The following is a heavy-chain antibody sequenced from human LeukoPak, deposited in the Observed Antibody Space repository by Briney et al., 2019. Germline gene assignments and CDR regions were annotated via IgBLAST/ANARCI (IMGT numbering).Heavy chain of an antibody. D-gene: IGHD3-3*01. CDR3: ARSTLVRTYYDFWSGPYYYYGMDV. J-gene: IGHJ6*02. CDR2: ISGSGGST. Sequence: GGSLRLSCAASGFTFSNYAMTWVRQAPGKGLEWVSAISGSGGSTYYADSVKGRFTISRDNSKNTLYLQMNSLRAEDTAVYYCARSTLVRTYYDFWSGPYYYYGMDVWGQGTTVTVSS. CDR1: GFTFSNYA. V-gene: IGHV3-23*01.